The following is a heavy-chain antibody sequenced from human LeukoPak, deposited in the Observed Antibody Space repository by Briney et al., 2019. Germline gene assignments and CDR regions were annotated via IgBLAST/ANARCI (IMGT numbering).Heavy chain of an antibody. D-gene: IGHD3-10*01. CDR2: INHSGRT. CDR3: AREGFGELSHFDY. Sequence: PSETLSHTRVLYGGSSIADDTSKNRQPPRRRPERIGEINHSGRTNYNPSLKSRVTISVDTSKNQFSLKLSSVTAADTAVYYCAREGFGELSHFDYWGQGTLVTVSS. CDR1: GGSSIADD. J-gene: IGHJ4*02. V-gene: IGHV4-34*01.